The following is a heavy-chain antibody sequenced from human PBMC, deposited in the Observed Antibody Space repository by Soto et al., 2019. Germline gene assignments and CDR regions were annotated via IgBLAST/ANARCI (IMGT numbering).Heavy chain of an antibody. J-gene: IGHJ3*02. D-gene: IGHD2-15*01. Sequence: LSLTCTVSGGSISSSSYYWGWIRQPPGKGLEWIGSIYYSGSTYYNPSLKSRVTVSVDTSKNQFSLKLSSVTAADTAVYYCARPRVYGSGPLSAFDIWGQGTMVTVSS. CDR3: ARPRVYGSGPLSAFDI. V-gene: IGHV4-39*01. CDR2: IYYSGST. CDR1: GGSISSSSYY.